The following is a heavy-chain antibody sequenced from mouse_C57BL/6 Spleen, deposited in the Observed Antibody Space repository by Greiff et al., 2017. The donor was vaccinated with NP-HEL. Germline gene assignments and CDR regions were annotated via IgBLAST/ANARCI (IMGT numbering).Heavy chain of an antibody. CDR2: IDPNSGGT. J-gene: IGHJ3*01. CDR3: ASPYYGSSSFAY. Sequence: QVQLQQPGAELVKPGASVKLSCKASGYTFTSYWIHWVKQRPGRGLEWIGRIDPNSGGTKYNEKFKSKATLTVDKPSSTAYMQLSSLTSEDSAVYYCASPYYGSSSFAYWGQGTLVTVSA. CDR1: GYTFTSYW. V-gene: IGHV1-72*01. D-gene: IGHD1-1*01.